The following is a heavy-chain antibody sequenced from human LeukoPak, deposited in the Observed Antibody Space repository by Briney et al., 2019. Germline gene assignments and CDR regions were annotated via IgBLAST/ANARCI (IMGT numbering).Heavy chain of an antibody. Sequence: SETLSLTCAVYGGSFSGYYWSWIRQPPGKGLEWIGEINHSGSTNYNPSLKSRVTISVDTSRKQFFLRLSSVTAADTAMYYCARTRTAAAGDIDYWGQGTLVTVSS. D-gene: IGHD6-13*01. CDR2: INHSGST. J-gene: IGHJ4*02. CDR1: GGSFSGYY. V-gene: IGHV4-34*01. CDR3: ARTRTAAAGDIDY.